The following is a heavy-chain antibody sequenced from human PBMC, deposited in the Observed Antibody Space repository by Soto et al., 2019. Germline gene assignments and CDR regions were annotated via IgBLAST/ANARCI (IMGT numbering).Heavy chain of an antibody. CDR1: GGSISSDDYY. V-gene: IGHV4-30-4*01. Sequence: PSETLSLTCTVSGGSISSDDYYWSWIRQPPGKGLEWIGYIYHSGSTYYNPSLKSRVSISIDTSQNQFSLKLTSLTAAGTAVYYCARDPIFYYASSGYGGSYFDYWGQGSRVTVSS. CDR3: ARDPIFYYASSGYGGSYFDY. CDR2: IYHSGST. D-gene: IGHD3-22*01. J-gene: IGHJ4*02.